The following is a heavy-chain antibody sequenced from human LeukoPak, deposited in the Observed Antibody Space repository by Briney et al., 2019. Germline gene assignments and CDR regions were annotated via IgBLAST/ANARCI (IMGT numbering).Heavy chain of an antibody. J-gene: IGHJ4*02. V-gene: IGHV3-23*01. D-gene: IGHD1-1*01. CDR2: VSGNGGTT. CDR1: GFTFSDYY. CDR3: AKASNARVLDY. Sequence: PGGSLRLSCAASGFTFSDYYMSWIRQAPGKGLEWVSFVSGNGGTTYYGDSVKGRFTISRDNSKNTLYLQMNSLRAEDTAVYYCAKASNARVLDYWGQGTLVTVSS.